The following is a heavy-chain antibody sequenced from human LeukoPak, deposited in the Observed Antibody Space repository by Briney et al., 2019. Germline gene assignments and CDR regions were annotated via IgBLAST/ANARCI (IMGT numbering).Heavy chain of an antibody. V-gene: IGHV4-34*01. D-gene: IGHD3-16*02. Sequence: SETLSLTCAVYVGSFSGYYWSWIRQPPGKGLEWIGDINHSGSTNYNPSLKSRVTISVDTSKNQFSLKLSSVTAADTAVYYCARVYYDYVWGSYRYTYYFDYWGQGTLVTVSS. J-gene: IGHJ4*02. CDR1: VGSFSGYY. CDR3: ARVYYDYVWGSYRYTYYFDY. CDR2: INHSGST.